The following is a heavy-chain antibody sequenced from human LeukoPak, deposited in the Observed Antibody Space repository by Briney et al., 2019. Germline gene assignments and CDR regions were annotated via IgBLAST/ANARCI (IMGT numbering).Heavy chain of an antibody. CDR1: GYTFTSYG. V-gene: IGHV1-18*01. J-gene: IGHJ3*02. Sequence: ASVKVSCEASGYTFTSYGISWVRQAPGQGLEWMGWISAYNGNTNYAQKLQGRVTMTTDTSTSTAYMELRSLRSEDTAVYYCARDFQSRVDDAFDIWGQGTMVTVSS. CDR3: ARDFQSRVDDAFDI. D-gene: IGHD2-15*01. CDR2: ISAYNGNT.